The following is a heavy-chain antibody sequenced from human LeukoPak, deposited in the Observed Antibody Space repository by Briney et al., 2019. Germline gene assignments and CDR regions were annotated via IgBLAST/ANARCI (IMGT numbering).Heavy chain of an antibody. D-gene: IGHD3-22*01. CDR2: IYHSGST. CDR3: ARVLRDSSGYYFDY. Sequence: SGTLSLTCAVSGGSISSSNWWSWVRQPPGKGLEWIGEIYHSGSTNYNPSLKSRVTISVDRSKNQFSLKLSSVTAADTAVYYCARVLRDSSGYYFDYWGQGTLVTVSS. V-gene: IGHV4-4*02. CDR1: GGSISSSNW. J-gene: IGHJ4*02.